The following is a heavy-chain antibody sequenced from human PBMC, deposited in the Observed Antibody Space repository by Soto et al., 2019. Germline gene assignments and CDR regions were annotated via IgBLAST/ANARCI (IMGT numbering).Heavy chain of an antibody. V-gene: IGHV3-23*01. CDR3: ARIPYDHVWGTDRYSPNFDY. J-gene: IGHJ4*02. CDR1: GFTFSIYA. CDR2: ISGSGDSK. D-gene: IGHD3-16*02. Sequence: GGSLRLSCAASGFTFSIYALSWVRQGPGKGLGWVSGISGSGDSKHYSDSLKGRFTISRDNSKNTLFLQMNSLRAEDTAVYYCARIPYDHVWGTDRYSPNFDYWGQGTQVTVS.